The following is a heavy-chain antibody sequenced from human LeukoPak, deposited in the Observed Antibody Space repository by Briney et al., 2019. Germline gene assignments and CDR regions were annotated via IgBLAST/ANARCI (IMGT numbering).Heavy chain of an antibody. D-gene: IGHD6-13*01. CDR3: ARDTAAAGIWNWFDP. V-gene: IGHV3-23*01. J-gene: IGHJ5*02. CDR2: ISGSGGST. CDR1: GFTFSSYG. Sequence: PGGSLRLSCAESGFTFSSYGMSWVRQAPGKGLEWVAAISGSGGSTYYADSVKGRFTISRDDAKNTLYLQMNSLRAEDTAVYYCARDTAAAGIWNWFDPWGQGTLVTVSS.